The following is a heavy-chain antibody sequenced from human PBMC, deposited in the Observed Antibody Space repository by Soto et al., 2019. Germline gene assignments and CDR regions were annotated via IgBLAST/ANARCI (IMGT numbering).Heavy chain of an antibody. Sequence: EVQLLESGGGLVQPGGSLRLSCAASGFTFSSYAMSWVRQAPGKGLEWVSAISGSGGSTYYADSVKGRFTISRDNSKNTLYLQMNSLRAEDTAVYYCARFLVVVAATGGDAFDIWGQGTMVTVSS. CDR3: ARFLVVVAATGGDAFDI. J-gene: IGHJ3*02. CDR2: ISGSGGST. V-gene: IGHV3-23*01. D-gene: IGHD2-15*01. CDR1: GFTFSSYA.